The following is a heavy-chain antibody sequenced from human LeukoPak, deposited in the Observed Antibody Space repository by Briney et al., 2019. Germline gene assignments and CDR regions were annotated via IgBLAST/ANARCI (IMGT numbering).Heavy chain of an antibody. J-gene: IGHJ4*02. CDR3: AREGIDY. CDR1: GFTFSSYE. Sequence: GGSLRLSCAASGFTFSSYEMNWVRQTPGRGLEWLSFISSGGSTVYYADSVKGRFTISRDNAKNSLYLQMNSLSAEDTAVYHCAREGIDYWGQGTLVTVSS. D-gene: IGHD3-10*01. V-gene: IGHV3-48*03. CDR2: ISSGGSTV.